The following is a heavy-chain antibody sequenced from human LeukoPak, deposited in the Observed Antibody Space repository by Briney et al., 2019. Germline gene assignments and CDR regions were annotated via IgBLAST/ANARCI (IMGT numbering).Heavy chain of an antibody. Sequence: RSAGTLSLTCAVSGGSISSSNWCSWVRQPPGEGLGWFGNSDYSGSTNYNASLKSRVTISVDTSKNQFYLRLSSVTAADTAVYYCARVTGYMTEDYFDYWGQGTLITVSS. D-gene: IGHD6-13*01. J-gene: IGHJ4*02. CDR1: GGSISSSNW. CDR3: ARVTGYMTEDYFDY. CDR2: SDYSGST. V-gene: IGHV4-4*02.